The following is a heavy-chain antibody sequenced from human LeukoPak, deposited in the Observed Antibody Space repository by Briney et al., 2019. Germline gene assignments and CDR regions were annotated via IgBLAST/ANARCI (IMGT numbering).Heavy chain of an antibody. CDR1: GFTFDDYA. D-gene: IGHD6-19*01. V-gene: IGHV3-9*01. Sequence: PGGSLRLSCAASGFTFDDYAMHWVRQAPGKGLEWVSGISWNSGSIGYADSVKGRFTISRDNAKNSLYLQMNSLRAEDTALYYCAKDIRGMGQWLGFDYWGQGTLATVSS. J-gene: IGHJ4*02. CDR2: ISWNSGSI. CDR3: AKDIRGMGQWLGFDY.